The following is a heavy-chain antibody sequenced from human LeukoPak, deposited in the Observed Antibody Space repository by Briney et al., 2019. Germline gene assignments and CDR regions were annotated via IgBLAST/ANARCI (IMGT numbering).Heavy chain of an antibody. CDR3: ARGVGYFDY. V-gene: IGHV3-53*01. J-gene: IGHJ4*02. CDR2: IYSGGST. CDR1: GFTVSSNY. D-gene: IGHD1-26*01. Sequence: GGSLRLSCAASGFTVSSNYMSWVRQAPGKGVEGGSGIYSGGSTGYADSVEGRFTISRHNSKNTLYVPMNSLRADDTPVYYCARGVGYFDYLVQGTMVTVSS.